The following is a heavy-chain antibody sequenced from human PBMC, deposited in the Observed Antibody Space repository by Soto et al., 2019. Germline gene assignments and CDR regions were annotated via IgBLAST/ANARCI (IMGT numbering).Heavy chain of an antibody. CDR2: IRSSGDRT. CDR3: AKQQGPGTPYYYAMDV. CDR1: GFTISSYA. Sequence: EVQLLESGGGLVQPGGSLRLSCAASGFTISSYAMSWVRQAPGKGLEWVSVIRSSGDRTYYADSVKGRFTISRDNSKNTLYMQMNSLRAEDTAVYYCAKQQGPGTPYYYAMDVWGQGTTVTVSS. D-gene: IGHD1-1*01. V-gene: IGHV3-23*01. J-gene: IGHJ6*02.